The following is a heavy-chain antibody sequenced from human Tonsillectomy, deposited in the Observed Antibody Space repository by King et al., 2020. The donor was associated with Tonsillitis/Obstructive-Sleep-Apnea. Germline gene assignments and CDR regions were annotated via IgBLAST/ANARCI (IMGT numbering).Heavy chain of an antibody. V-gene: IGHV4-39*01. CDR3: AKQVDLEWLLYFDN. CDR1: GGPISSGSYY. CDR2: SYHSGST. J-gene: IGHJ4*02. D-gene: IGHD3-3*01. Sequence: QLQESGPGLVKPSETLSLTCTVFGGPISSGSYYWGWIRQPPGKGLEWIGSSYHSGSTYYNPSLKSRVTISVDTSTNQFSLKLSSVTAADTAVYYCAKQVDLEWLLYFDNWGQGTLVTVSS.